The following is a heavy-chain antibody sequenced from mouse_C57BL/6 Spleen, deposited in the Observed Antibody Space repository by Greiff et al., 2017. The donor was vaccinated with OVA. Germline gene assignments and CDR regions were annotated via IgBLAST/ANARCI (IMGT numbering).Heavy chain of an antibody. CDR3: ARPVTTRYFDV. V-gene: IGHV1-69*01. J-gene: IGHJ1*03. Sequence: QVQLQQPGAELVMPGASVKLSCKASGYTFTSYWMHWVKQRPGQGLEWIGEIDPSDSYTNYNQKFKGKSTLTVDKSSSTAYMQLSSLTSEDSAVYSCARPVTTRYFDVWGTGTTVTVSS. CDR2: IDPSDSYT. D-gene: IGHD2-12*01. CDR1: GYTFTSYW.